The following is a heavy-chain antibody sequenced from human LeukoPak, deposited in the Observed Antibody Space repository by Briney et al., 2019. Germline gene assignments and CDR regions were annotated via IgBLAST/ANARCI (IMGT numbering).Heavy chain of an antibody. CDR3: GPKTLGGYNYEFEF. CDR1: GYSFPNYW. D-gene: IGHD5-18*01. J-gene: IGHJ4*02. V-gene: IGHV5-51*01. CDR2: VYPATSDT. Sequence: GESLKISCKGSGYSFPNYWIGWVRQMPGKGLEWIGIVYPATSDTTYSPSFQGQVTISADKSSSTAYLQWSSLKASDTAIYCAGPKTLGGYNYEFEFWGQGTLVTVSS.